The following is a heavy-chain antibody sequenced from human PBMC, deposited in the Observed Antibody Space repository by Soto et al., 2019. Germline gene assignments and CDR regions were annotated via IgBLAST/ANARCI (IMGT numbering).Heavy chain of an antibody. CDR3: ARGWASLDY. V-gene: IGHV3-7*03. Sequence: GGSLRLSCVVSEFPFSDYWMTWVRQAPGKGLEWVANIKQDGSEIYYVDSVKGRFTISRDNAKNSLFLQMNSLRAEDTAVYYCARGWASLDYWGQGTLVTVSS. D-gene: IGHD6-19*01. J-gene: IGHJ4*02. CDR2: IKQDGSEI. CDR1: EFPFSDYW.